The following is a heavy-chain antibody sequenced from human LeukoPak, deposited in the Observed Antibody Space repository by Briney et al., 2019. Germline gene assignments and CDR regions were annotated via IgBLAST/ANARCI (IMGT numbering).Heavy chain of an antibody. CDR3: ARPRTAEYYFDY. J-gene: IGHJ4*02. V-gene: IGHV3-48*04. CDR1: GFTFSSWG. CDR2: ISGTSSTI. Sequence: GGSLRLSYVASGFTFSSWGMNWVRQAPGKGLEWLSYISGTSSTIYYADSVKGRFTISRDNAKNSLYLQMNSLRAEDTAVYYCARPRTAEYYFDYWGQGMLVTVSS.